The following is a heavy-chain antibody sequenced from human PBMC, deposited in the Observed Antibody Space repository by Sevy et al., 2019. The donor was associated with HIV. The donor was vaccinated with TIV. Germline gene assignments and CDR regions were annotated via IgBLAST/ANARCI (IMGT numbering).Heavy chain of an antibody. V-gene: IGHV3-53*01. CDR1: GFTVSNNY. CDR2: IYTGGST. J-gene: IGHJ3*02. Sequence: GESLKISCAASGFTVSNNYMTWVRQAPGKGLEWVSVIYTGGSTYYAESVKGRFTISRDNSKNTVYLRMNSLRAEDTAVYYCARGSTYYYDDSGYSTRGDAFDIWGQGTMVTVSS. CDR3: ARGSTYYYDDSGYSTRGDAFDI. D-gene: IGHD3-22*01.